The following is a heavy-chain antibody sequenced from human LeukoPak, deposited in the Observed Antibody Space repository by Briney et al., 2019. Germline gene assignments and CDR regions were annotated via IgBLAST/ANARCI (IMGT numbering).Heavy chain of an antibody. J-gene: IGHJ6*03. V-gene: IGHV3-30*02. D-gene: IGHD3-10*01. CDR1: GFTFSSYG. CDR3: AKDGGVRGPDYYYYMDV. CDR2: IRYDVSNK. Sequence: GGSLRLSCAASGFTFSSYGMHWVRQAPGKGLEWVAFIRYDVSNKYYADSVKGRFTISRDYSKNTLYLQMNSLRAEDTAVYYCAKDGGVRGPDYYYYMDVWGKGTTVTISS.